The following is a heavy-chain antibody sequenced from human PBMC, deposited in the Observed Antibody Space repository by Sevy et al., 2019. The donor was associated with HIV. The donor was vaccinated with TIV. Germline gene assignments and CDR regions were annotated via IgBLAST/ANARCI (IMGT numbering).Heavy chain of an antibody. CDR1: GFTFNSYA. Sequence: GGSLRLSCAASGFTFNSYAMNWVRQAPGKGLEWVSTISGSGDSTYYADSVKGRFTISRDNSKNTLYLQMSSLRAEDTAMYFCAKDVGWELTHAFRFWGRGTLVTVSS. CDR3: AKDVGWELTHAFRF. J-gene: IGHJ4*02. V-gene: IGHV3-23*01. CDR2: ISGSGDST. D-gene: IGHD1-26*01.